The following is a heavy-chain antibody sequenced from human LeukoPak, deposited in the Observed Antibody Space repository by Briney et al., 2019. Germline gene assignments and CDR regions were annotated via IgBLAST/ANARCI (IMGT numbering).Heavy chain of an antibody. CDR1: GGTFSGYY. V-gene: IGHV4-34*01. J-gene: IGHJ4*02. D-gene: IGHD3-10*01. CDR3: ARLKQRAVRGTGDY. CDR2: INHSGST. Sequence: SETLSLTCAVYGGTFSGYYWSWIRQPPGKGLEWIGEINHSGSTNYNPSLKSRVTISVDTSKNQFSLKLSSVTAADTAVYYCARLKQRAVRGTGDYWGQGTLVTVSS.